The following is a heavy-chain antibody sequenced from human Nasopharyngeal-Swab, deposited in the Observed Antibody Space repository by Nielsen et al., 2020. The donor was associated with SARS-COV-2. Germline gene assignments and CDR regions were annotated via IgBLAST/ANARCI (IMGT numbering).Heavy chain of an antibody. J-gene: IGHJ6*02. Sequence: GGSLRLSCAASGFTFSDYYMSWIRQAPGKGLEWVSYISSSGSTIYYADSVEGRFTISRDNAKNSLYLQMNSLRAEDTAVYYCARAGVATVTTWNYYYYYGMDVWGQGTTVTVSS. CDR2: ISSSGSTI. CDR1: GFTFSDYY. D-gene: IGHD4-17*01. V-gene: IGHV3-11*01. CDR3: ARAGVATVTTWNYYYYYGMDV.